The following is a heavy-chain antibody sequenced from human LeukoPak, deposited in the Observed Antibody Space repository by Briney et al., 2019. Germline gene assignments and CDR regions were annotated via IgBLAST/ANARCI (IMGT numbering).Heavy chain of an antibody. D-gene: IGHD2-2*01. CDR3: ARHPYQLLWLSWFDP. CDR1: GGSSSSSRYY. V-gene: IGHV4-39*01. J-gene: IGHJ5*02. Sequence: PSETLSLTCTVSGGSSSSSRYYWGWIRQPPEKGLEWIGSIYYSGSTYYNPSLKSRVTISVDTSKNQFSLKLSSVTAADTAVYYCARHPYQLLWLSWFDPWGQGTLVTVSS. CDR2: IYYSGST.